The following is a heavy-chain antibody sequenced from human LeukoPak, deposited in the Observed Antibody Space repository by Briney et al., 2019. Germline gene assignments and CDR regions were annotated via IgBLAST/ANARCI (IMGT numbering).Heavy chain of an antibody. CDR2: ISWNSGRI. D-gene: IGHD3-9*01. V-gene: IGHV3-9*01. CDR1: GLTFDDYA. CDR3: AKDTSYDILTGSFDY. J-gene: IGHJ4*02. Sequence: GGSLRLSCAASGLTFDDYAMHWVRQAPGKGLEWVSGISWNSGRIGYADSVKGRFTISRDNAKNSLYLQMNSLRAEDTAFYYCAKDTSYDILTGSFDYWSQGTLVTVSS.